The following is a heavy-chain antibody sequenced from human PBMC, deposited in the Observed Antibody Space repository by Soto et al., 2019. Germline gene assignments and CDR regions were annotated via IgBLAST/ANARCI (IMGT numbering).Heavy chain of an antibody. CDR3: ARLLTPNPSTVDFDY. J-gene: IGHJ4*02. CDR2: IYHSGST. Sequence: SETLSLTCAVSSGSISSSNWWSWVRQPPGKGLEWIGEIYHSGSTNYNPSLKSRVTISVDKSKNQFSLKLSSVTASDTAMYYCARLLTPNPSTVDFDYWGQGTLVTVSS. D-gene: IGHD4-17*01. CDR1: SGSISSSNW. V-gene: IGHV4-4*02.